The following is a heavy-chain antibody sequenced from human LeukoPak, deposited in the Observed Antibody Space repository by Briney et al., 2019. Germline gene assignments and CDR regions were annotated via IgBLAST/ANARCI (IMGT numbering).Heavy chain of an antibody. V-gene: IGHV3-23*01. J-gene: IGHJ4*02. Sequence: GGSLPLSCVGSGFSFSSFAMSWVRQAPGKGLEWVSTVSGGGAYTYYADSVKGRFTVSRDDSKSMHFLQMNSLRPEDTALYFCAKRITVSAGYYLDSWGQGTLVTVSS. CDR2: VSGGGAYT. D-gene: IGHD2-8*01. CDR3: AKRITVSAGYYLDS. CDR1: GFSFSSFA.